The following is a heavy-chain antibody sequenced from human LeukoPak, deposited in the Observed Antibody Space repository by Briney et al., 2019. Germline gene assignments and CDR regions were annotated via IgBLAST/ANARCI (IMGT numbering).Heavy chain of an antibody. CDR2: IGHDGSNK. Sequence: PGGSLRLSCAASGFKFSTSGMHWVRQAPGKGLEWVAFIGHDGSNKYYADSVKGRFTISGDNSKNTAYLQMNSLRAEDTAVYYCAREGSSSWYGDYWGQGTLVTVSS. D-gene: IGHD6-13*01. CDR3: AREGSSSWYGDY. CDR1: GFKFSTSG. V-gene: IGHV3-30*02. J-gene: IGHJ4*02.